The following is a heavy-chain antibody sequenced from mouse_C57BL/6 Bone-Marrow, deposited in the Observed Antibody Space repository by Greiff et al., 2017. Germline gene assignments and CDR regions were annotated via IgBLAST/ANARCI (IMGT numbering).Heavy chain of an antibody. V-gene: IGHV1-19*01. CDR3: ARFGKGDYFDY. J-gene: IGHJ2*01. Sequence: EVQLQESGPVLVKPGASVKLSCKASGYTFTDYYMNWVKQSPGKSLEWIGFINPYNGGTSYTQKFKGKATLPVDKSSSTAYMELNRLTSEDSAVYYCARFGKGDYFDYWGQGTTPTVSS. D-gene: IGHD4-1*01. CDR2: INPYNGGT. CDR1: GYTFTDYY.